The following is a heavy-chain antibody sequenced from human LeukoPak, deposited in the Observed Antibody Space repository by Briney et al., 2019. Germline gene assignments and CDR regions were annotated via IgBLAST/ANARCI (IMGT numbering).Heavy chain of an antibody. CDR2: ISGSGGVT. J-gene: IGHJ4*02. CDR1: GFTFNTYA. CDR3: AKGTMDGGQYYYDSS. D-gene: IGHD3-22*01. V-gene: IGHV3-23*01. Sequence: GGSLRLSCEASGFTFNTYALSWVRQAPGRGLEWVSTISGSGGVTYYADSVKGRFTISRDNSKSTLYLQMNSLRAEDTAVYYCAKGTMDGGQYYYDSSGGQGTLVTVSS.